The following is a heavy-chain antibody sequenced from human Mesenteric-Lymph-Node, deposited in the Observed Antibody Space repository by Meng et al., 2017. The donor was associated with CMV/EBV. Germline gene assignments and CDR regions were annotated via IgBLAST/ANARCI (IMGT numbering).Heavy chain of an antibody. CDR1: GFTLSYQY. D-gene: IGHD1-26*01. CDR2: IRKKANGGTT. CDR3: ARGERELLPYYYYGMDV. J-gene: IGHJ6*02. V-gene: IGHV3-71*01. Sequence: GESLKISCAVCGFTLSYQYMSGVRQAPGKGLEWVGFIRKKANGGTTEKTTSVKGRFTVSRDDSKSITYLQMNSLRAEDTAVYYCARGERELLPYYYYGMDVWGQGTTVTVSS.